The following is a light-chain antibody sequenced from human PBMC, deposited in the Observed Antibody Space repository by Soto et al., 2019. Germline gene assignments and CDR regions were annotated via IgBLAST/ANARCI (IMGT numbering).Light chain of an antibody. CDR3: QQYNNWPWT. V-gene: IGKV3-15*01. CDR1: QSISDT. CDR2: GAS. J-gene: IGKJ1*01. Sequence: EIEMTQSPATLSVSPGGRATLSCSASQSISDTLAWYQQKPGQAPRLLIYGASARATGFPARFSGSGSGTEFTLTISSLQSEELAVYDCQQYNNWPWTVGQINKVDI.